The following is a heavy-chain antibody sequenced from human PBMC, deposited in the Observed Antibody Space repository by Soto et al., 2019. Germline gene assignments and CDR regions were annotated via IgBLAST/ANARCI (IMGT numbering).Heavy chain of an antibody. J-gene: IGHJ4*02. Sequence: GGSLRLSCAASGFTFSSYGMHWVRQAPGKGLEWVAVISYDGSNKYYADSVKGRFTISRDNSKNTLYLQMNSLRAEDTAVYYCAKSLAAGTRFDYWGQGTPVTVSS. D-gene: IGHD1-7*01. V-gene: IGHV3-30*18. CDR2: ISYDGSNK. CDR3: AKSLAAGTRFDY. CDR1: GFTFSSYG.